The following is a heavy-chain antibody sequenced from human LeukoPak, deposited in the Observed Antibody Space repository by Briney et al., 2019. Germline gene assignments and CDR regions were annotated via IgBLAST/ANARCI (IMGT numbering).Heavy chain of an antibody. CDR3: TRGRGWHGSYLDY. D-gene: IGHD6-19*01. CDR2: INPSSGGT. J-gene: IGHJ4*02. Sequence: ASVKVSCKASEFTFTGYYIYWVRQAPGQGLEWMGWINPSSGGTNYAQKFQARVTMTTDTSISTAYMELSSLRSDDTAVYYCTRGRGWHGSYLDYWGQGTLVTVPS. CDR1: EFTFTGYY. V-gene: IGHV1-2*02.